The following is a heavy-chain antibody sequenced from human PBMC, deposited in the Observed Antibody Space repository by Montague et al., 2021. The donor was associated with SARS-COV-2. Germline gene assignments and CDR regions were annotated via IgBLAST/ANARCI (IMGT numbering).Heavy chain of an antibody. Sequence: SETLSLTCTVSGGSISSTDHFWGWIRQPPGKGLEWIGSIYYTGSTFYTPSLKSRVTISVDTSKNDFSLKLISVTATDTAVYYCARNEEGYGYFDLWGRGTLVTVSS. J-gene: IGHJ2*01. V-gene: IGHV4-39*02. CDR2: IYYTGST. CDR3: ARNEEGYGYFDL. D-gene: IGHD1-1*01. CDR1: GGSISSTDHF.